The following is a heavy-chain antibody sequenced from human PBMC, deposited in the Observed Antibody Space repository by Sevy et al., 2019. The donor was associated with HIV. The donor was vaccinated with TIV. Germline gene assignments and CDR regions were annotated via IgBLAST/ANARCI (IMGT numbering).Heavy chain of an antibody. V-gene: IGHV3-30*18. CDR1: GFTFSSYG. J-gene: IGHJ1*01. CDR2: ISYDGSNK. D-gene: IGHD6-25*01. CDR3: AKAGSGWRSEYFQH. Sequence: GGSLRLSCAASGFTFSSYGMHWVRQAPGKGLEWVAVISYDGSNKYYADSVKGRFTISRDNSKNTLYLQMNSLRAEDTAVYYCAKAGSGWRSEYFQHWGQGTLVTVSS.